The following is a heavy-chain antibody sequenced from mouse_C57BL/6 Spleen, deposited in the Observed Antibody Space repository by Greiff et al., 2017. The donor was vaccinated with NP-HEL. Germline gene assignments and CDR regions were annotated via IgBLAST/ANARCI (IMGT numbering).Heavy chain of an antibody. D-gene: IGHD1-1*01. J-gene: IGHJ2*01. V-gene: IGHV1-15*01. Sequence: QLQQSGAELVRPGASVTLSCKASGYTFTDYEMHWVKQTPVHGLEWIGAIDPETGGTAYNQKFKGKAILTADKSSSTAYMELRSLTSEDSAVYYCTRSRYYGSSPYYFDYWGQGTTLTVSS. CDR3: TRSRYYGSSPYYFDY. CDR2: IDPETGGT. CDR1: GYTFTDYE.